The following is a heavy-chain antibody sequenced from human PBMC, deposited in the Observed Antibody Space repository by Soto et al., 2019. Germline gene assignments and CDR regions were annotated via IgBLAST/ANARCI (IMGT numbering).Heavy chain of an antibody. D-gene: IGHD1-26*01. CDR2: IVVVSGST. CDR3: SADQPHMAMGWPV. V-gene: IGHV1-58*02. Sequence: VQASCTASGFYFVSFGIQFLRQTRGRGLEWIGWIVVVSGSTNYARQFQGRVAISRDMSSSTAYLDLYDLKSDDTAVYFCSADQPHMAMGWPVWGQGTTVTISS. CDR1: GFYFVSFG. J-gene: IGHJ6*02.